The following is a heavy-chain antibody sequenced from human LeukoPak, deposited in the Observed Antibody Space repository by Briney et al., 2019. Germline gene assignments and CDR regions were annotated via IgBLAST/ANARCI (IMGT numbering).Heavy chain of an antibody. CDR1: GFTFSSYW. V-gene: IGHV3-7*01. Sequence: PGGSLRLSCAASGFTFSSYWMSWVRQAPGKGLEWVANIKQDGSEKYYVDSVKGRFTISRDNARNTLYLQMNSLRAEDTAVYYCARDTSGYSSGWYYFDYWGQGTLVTVSS. CDR2: IKQDGSEK. D-gene: IGHD6-19*01. J-gene: IGHJ4*02. CDR3: ARDTSGYSSGWYYFDY.